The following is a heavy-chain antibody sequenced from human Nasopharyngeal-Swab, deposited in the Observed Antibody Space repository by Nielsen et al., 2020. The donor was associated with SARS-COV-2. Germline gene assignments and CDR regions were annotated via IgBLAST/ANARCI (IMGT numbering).Heavy chain of an antibody. J-gene: IGHJ3*02. CDR1: GFTFSSYA. CDR3: AKDPYYYDSSGYLDAFDI. V-gene: IGHV3-23*01. D-gene: IGHD3-22*01. CDR2: ISGSGGST. Sequence: GESLKISCAASGFTFSSYARSWVRQAPGKGPEWVSAISGSGGSTYYADSVKGRFTISRDNSKNTLYLQMNSLRAEDTAVYYCAKDPYYYDSSGYLDAFDIWGQGTMVTVSS.